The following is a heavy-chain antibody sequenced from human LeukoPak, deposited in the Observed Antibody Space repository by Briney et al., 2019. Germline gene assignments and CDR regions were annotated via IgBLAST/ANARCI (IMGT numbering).Heavy chain of an antibody. D-gene: IGHD3-3*01. J-gene: IGHJ6*02. Sequence: ASVKVSCKASGYIFTIYAMNWVRQAPGQGLEWMGWINTNTGNPTYAQGFTGRFVFSLDTSVSTAYLQISSLKAEDTAVYYCARGHYDFWSGYYTGPSGMDVWGQGNTVTVSS. CDR2: INTNTGNP. CDR3: ARGHYDFWSGYYTGPSGMDV. CDR1: GYIFTIYA. V-gene: IGHV7-4-1*02.